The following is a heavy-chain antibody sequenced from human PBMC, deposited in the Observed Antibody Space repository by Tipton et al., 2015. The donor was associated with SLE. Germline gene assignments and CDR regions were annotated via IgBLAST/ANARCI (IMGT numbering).Heavy chain of an antibody. CDR1: GGSFSGYY. D-gene: IGHD3-16*01. J-gene: IGHJ5*02. CDR3: ARHGGISGNWFDP. V-gene: IGHV4-34*01. Sequence: TLSLTCAVYGGSFSGYYWSWIRQPPGKGLEWIGQINHSGSTNYNPSLKSRVTISVDTSKNQFSLKLSSVTAADTAVYYCARHGGISGNWFDPWGQRILVTVSA. CDR2: INHSGST.